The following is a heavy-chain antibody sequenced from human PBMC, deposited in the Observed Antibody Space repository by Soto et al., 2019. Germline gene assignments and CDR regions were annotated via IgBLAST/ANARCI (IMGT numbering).Heavy chain of an antibody. CDR3: ARGVHYDSSGYYYFY. CDR1: GGTFNKYA. CDR2: IIPMFGTA. V-gene: IGHV1-69*13. D-gene: IGHD3-22*01. Sequence: SVKVSCKASGGTFNKYAISWVRQAPGQGLEWMGGIIPMFGTANYAQKFQGRVTITADESTSTAYMELRSLRSEDTAVYYCARGVHYDSSGYYYFYWGRGTLVTVSS. J-gene: IGHJ4*02.